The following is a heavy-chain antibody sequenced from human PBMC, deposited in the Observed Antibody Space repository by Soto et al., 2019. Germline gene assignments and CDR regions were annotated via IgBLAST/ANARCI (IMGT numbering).Heavy chain of an antibody. CDR2: ISAYNGNT. CDR3: ARDQEAAAGTMWGDYGMDV. D-gene: IGHD6-13*01. J-gene: IGHJ6*02. Sequence: ASVKVSCKASGYTFTSYGISWVRQAPGQGLEWMGWISAYNGNTNYAQKLQGRVTMTTDTSTSTAYMELRSLRSDDTAVYYCARDQEAAAGTMWGDYGMDVWGQGTTVTV. CDR1: GYTFTSYG. V-gene: IGHV1-18*01.